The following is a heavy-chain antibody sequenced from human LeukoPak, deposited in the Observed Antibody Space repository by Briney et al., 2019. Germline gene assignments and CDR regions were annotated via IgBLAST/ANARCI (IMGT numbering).Heavy chain of an antibody. CDR1: GGSISSYY. D-gene: IGHD3-3*01. J-gene: IGHJ3*02. Sequence: SETLSLTCTVSGGSISSYYWSWIRQPPGKGLEWIGYIYYSGSTNCNPSLKSRVTISVDTSKNQFSLKLSSVTAADTAVYYCASRGGDAFDIWGQGTMVTVSS. V-gene: IGHV4-59*08. CDR2: IYYSGST. CDR3: ASRGGDAFDI.